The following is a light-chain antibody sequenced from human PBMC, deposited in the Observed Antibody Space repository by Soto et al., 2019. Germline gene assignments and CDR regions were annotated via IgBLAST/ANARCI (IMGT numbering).Light chain of an antibody. CDR3: QQSYSTPQT. V-gene: IGKV1-39*01. CDR1: QSISSY. Sequence: DIQMTQSPSSLSASVGDRVTITCRASQSISSYLNWYQQKPGKAPKLLIYAASSLQSGVPSRFSGSGSGTDFNLTISSLQPEDFETYYCQQSYSTPQTFGQGTKVEIK. J-gene: IGKJ1*01. CDR2: AAS.